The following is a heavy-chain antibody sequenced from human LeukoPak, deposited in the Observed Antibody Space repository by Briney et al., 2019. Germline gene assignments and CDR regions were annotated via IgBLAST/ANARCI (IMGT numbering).Heavy chain of an antibody. V-gene: IGHV3-30*04. Sequence: GGSLRLSCAASGFTFSDYAMHWVRQAPGKGLEWVALISYDGGNKYYADSVKGRFTISRDNSKNTLYLQMNSLKAEDTAVYYCARGQPWSDYWGQGTLVTVSS. CDR1: GFTFSDYA. CDR3: ARGQPWSDY. J-gene: IGHJ4*02. CDR2: ISYDGGNK. D-gene: IGHD5-18*01.